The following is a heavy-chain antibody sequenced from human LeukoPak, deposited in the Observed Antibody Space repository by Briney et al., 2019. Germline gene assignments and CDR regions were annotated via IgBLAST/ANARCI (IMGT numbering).Heavy chain of an antibody. CDR2: INPSGGST. V-gene: IGHV1-46*01. CDR1: GYTFTSYY. D-gene: IGHD2-2*01. Sequence: GASVKVSCKASGYTFTSYYMHWVRQAPGQGLEWMGIINPSGGSTSYAQKFQGRVTMTRDMSKSTVYMELSSLRSEDTAVYYCARDRGYCSSTSCQWKMDGLQLPNWFDPWGQGTLVTVSS. CDR3: ARDRGYCSSTSCQWKMDGLQLPNWFDP. J-gene: IGHJ5*02.